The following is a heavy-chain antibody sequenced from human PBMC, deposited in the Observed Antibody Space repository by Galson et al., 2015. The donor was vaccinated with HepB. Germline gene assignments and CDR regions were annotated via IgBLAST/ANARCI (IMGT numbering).Heavy chain of an antibody. J-gene: IGHJ4*02. D-gene: IGHD2-21*01. V-gene: IGHV3-49*03. CDR1: GFTFGDYA. CDR3: TRESGGDSDY. CDR2: IRHKGYGGTA. Sequence: SLRLSCATSGFTFGDYAMSWFRRAPGKGLEWVGFIRHKGYGGTAEYAASVQARFSISRDDSESIAYLQMDSLKTDDTAVYYCTRESGGDSDYWGQGTLVTVSS.